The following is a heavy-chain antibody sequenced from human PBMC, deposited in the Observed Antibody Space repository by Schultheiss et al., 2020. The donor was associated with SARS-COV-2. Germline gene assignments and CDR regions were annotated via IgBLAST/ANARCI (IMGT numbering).Heavy chain of an antibody. Sequence: SQTLSLTCAVYGGSFSSYYWSWIRQPPGKGLEWIGYIYYSGSTYYNPSLKSRVTISVDTSKNQFSLKLSSVTAADTAVYYCAREIYYGDFFDYWGQGTLVTVSS. CDR2: IYYSGST. J-gene: IGHJ4*02. V-gene: IGHV4-59*04. CDR3: AREIYYGDFFDY. D-gene: IGHD3-22*01. CDR1: GGSFSSYY.